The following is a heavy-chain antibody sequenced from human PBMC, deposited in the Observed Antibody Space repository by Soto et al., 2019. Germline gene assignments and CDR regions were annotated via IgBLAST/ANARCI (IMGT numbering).Heavy chain of an antibody. D-gene: IGHD3-22*01. CDR3: ARESKYDTRRYPTWFAP. V-gene: IGHV4-31*01. J-gene: IGHJ5*02. CDR2: IYYSGSP. Sequence: QVQLQESGPGLVKPSQTLSLTCTVSVASISSGGYYWSWIRQHPGEGLEWIGYIYYSGSPSYNPPLDSPVTISEDTSKNQFSLRLSAVTDADTAVYYCARESKYDTRRYPTWFAPWGQGTLVTVSS. CDR1: VASISSGGYY.